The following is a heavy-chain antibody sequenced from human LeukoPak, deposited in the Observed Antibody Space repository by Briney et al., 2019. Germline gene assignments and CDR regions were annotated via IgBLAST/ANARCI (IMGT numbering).Heavy chain of an antibody. D-gene: IGHD5-12*01. Sequence: GSLRLSCAASGFTFSDYYMSWIRQAPGKGLEWIGEINHSGSTNYNPSLKSRVTISVDTSKNQFSLRLSSVTAADTAVYYCARGPGYSGYDFAFDIWGQGTMVTVSS. CDR1: GFTFSDYY. J-gene: IGHJ3*02. CDR2: INHSGST. V-gene: IGHV4-34*01. CDR3: ARGPGYSGYDFAFDI.